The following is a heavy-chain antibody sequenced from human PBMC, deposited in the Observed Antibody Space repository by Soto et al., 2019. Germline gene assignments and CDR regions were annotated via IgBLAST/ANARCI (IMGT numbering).Heavy chain of an antibody. D-gene: IGHD2-21*02. CDR1: GFIFSKYA. CDR3: AKDDISGDGLWIVSD. CDR2: ITGSGNTI. V-gene: IGHV3-23*01. J-gene: IGHJ4*02. Sequence: DVQLLESGGGLVQPGGSLRLSCAASGFIFSKYAMIWVRQAPGKGQEWVSGITGSGNTIEYAASVKGRFTISRDNSRNTVDPQMNSLRAEDTGMYYCAKDDISGDGLWIVSDWGQGTLVTVS.